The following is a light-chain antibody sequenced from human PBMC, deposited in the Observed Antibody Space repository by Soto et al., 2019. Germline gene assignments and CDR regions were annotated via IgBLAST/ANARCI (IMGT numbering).Light chain of an antibody. V-gene: IGLV2-8*01. J-gene: IGLJ1*01. CDR2: EVS. Sequence: QSALAQPPSASGSPGQSVTVSCTGTSIDVGGYNYVSWYQQHPGKAPKLIISEVSKRPSGVPDRFSGSKSGNTASLTVSGLQAEDEADYYCSSHAGSNNYVFGTGTKVTVL. CDR1: SIDVGGYNY. CDR3: SSHAGSNNYV.